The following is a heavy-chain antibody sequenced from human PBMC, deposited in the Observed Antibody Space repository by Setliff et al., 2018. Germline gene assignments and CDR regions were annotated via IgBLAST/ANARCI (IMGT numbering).Heavy chain of an antibody. Sequence: SETLSLTCTVPGGSISSISYYWGWIRQPPGKGLEWIGTVYDSGTTYYNPSLKSRVTIFVDTSKNQFSLDLSSVTAADTAVYYCARVSGFLYIDVWGNGTTVTVSS. CDR3: ARVSGFLYIDV. D-gene: IGHD3-3*01. CDR1: GGSISSISYY. CDR2: VYDSGTT. V-gene: IGHV4-39*01. J-gene: IGHJ6*03.